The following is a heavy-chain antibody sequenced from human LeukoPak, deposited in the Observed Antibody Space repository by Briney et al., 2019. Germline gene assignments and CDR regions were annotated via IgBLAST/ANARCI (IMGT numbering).Heavy chain of an antibody. V-gene: IGHV5-51*01. CDR2: IYPGDSDT. D-gene: IGHD6-6*01. Sequence: GESLKISCKGSGYSFTSYWIGWVRQMPGKGLEWMGIIYPGDSDTRYSPSFQGQVTISADKSISTAYLQWSSLKASDTAMYYRARSREYSSSLYGYWGQGTLVTVSS. CDR1: GYSFTSYW. J-gene: IGHJ4*02. CDR3: ARSREYSSSLYGY.